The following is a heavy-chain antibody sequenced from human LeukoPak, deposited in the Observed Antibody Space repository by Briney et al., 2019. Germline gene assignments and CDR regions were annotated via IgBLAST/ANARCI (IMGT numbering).Heavy chain of an antibody. CDR3: ARDSGGAAAGSSAY. J-gene: IGHJ4*02. CDR1: GFTFTSSA. D-gene: IGHD6-13*01. V-gene: IGHV1-58*01. CDR2: IVVGSGNT. Sequence: SVTVSCKASGFTFTSSAVQWVRQARGQRLEWIGWIVVGSGNTNYAQKFQERVTITRDMSTSTAYMELRSLRSDDTAVYYCARDSGGAAAGSSAYWGQGTLVTVSS.